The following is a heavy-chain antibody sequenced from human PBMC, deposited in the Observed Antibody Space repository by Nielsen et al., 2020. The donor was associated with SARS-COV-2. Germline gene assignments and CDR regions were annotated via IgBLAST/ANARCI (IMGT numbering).Heavy chain of an antibody. V-gene: IGHV3-9*01. D-gene: IGHD3-16*01. J-gene: IGHJ4*02. CDR1: GFTFDDYA. CDR2: ISWNSGSI. Sequence: SLKISCAASGFTFDDYAMHWVRQAPGKGLEWVSGISWNSGSIGYADSVKGRFTISRDNAKNSLYLQMNSLRAEDTALYYCAKVGQGLDYWGQGTLVTVSS. CDR3: AKVGQGLDY.